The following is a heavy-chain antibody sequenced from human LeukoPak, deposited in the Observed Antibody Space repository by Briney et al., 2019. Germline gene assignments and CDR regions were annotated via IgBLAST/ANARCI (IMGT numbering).Heavy chain of an antibody. V-gene: IGHV1-2*02. CDR2: INPNSGGT. CDR3: ARDFIAAAGTPDY. J-gene: IGHJ4*02. D-gene: IGHD6-13*01. CDR1: GYTFTGYY. Sequence: ASVKVSCKASGYTFTGYYMHWVRQAPGQGLEWMGWINPNSGGTNYAQKFQGRVTMTRDTSISTAYMELSRLRSDDTAVYYCARDFIAAAGTPDYWGQGTLVTVSS.